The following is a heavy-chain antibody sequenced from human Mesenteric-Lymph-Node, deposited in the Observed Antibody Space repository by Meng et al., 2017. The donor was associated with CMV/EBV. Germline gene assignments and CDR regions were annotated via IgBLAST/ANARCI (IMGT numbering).Heavy chain of an antibody. V-gene: IGHV3-30-3*01. CDR3: AKDCSGGTCWDYYYSGMDV. D-gene: IGHD2-15*01. Sequence: GESLKISCAASGFTFSNYVMHWVRQAPGKGLEWVAVISFDGSNEYYADSVKGQFSISRDNSKNTLYVQMNSLRPEDTAVYYCAKDCSGGTCWDYYYSGMDVWGQGTTVTVSS. J-gene: IGHJ6*02. CDR2: ISFDGSNE. CDR1: GFTFSNYV.